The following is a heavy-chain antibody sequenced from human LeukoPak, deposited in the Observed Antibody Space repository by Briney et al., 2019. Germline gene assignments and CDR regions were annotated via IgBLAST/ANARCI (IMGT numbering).Heavy chain of an antibody. CDR3: ARLERELLQGGYYYYMDV. Sequence: AETLSLTCTVSGGSISSSSYYWGWIRQPPGKGLEWIGRIYYSGSTYDNPSLKSRVTRSVDTSKNQFSLKLSSVTAADTAVYYCARLERELLQGGYYYYMDVWGKGATVTVSS. D-gene: IGHD1-26*01. V-gene: IGHV4-39*01. J-gene: IGHJ6*03. CDR2: IYYSGST. CDR1: GGSISSSSYY.